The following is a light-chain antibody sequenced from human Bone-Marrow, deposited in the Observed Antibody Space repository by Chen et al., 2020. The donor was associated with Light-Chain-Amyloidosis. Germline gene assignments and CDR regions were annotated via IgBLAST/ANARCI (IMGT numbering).Light chain of an antibody. CDR1: ALPYKY. J-gene: IGLJ3*02. CDR3: FSTDSSDNHGGV. V-gene: IGLV3-10*01. CDR2: DGS. Sequence: SYELTQPPSVSVSPGQTATITCSGDALPYKYTYWYQKKSGQARVLVIYDGSRRPSGIPERFSASSAGTIATLTVSGAQVEDEADYYCFSTDSSDNHGGVFGGGTKLTVL.